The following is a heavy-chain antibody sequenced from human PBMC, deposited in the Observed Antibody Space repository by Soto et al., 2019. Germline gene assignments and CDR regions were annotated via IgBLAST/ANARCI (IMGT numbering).Heavy chain of an antibody. CDR2: IYYSGST. D-gene: IGHD6-19*01. V-gene: IGHV4-59*01. J-gene: IGHJ4*02. CDR1: GGSISSYY. CDR3: AREGSSGSIPDY. Sequence: SDTLSLTCTVSGGSISSYYWSWIRQPPGKGLEWIGYIYYSGSTNYNPSLKSRVTISVDTSKNQFSLKLSSVTAADTAVYYCAREGSSGSIPDYWGQGTLVTVSS.